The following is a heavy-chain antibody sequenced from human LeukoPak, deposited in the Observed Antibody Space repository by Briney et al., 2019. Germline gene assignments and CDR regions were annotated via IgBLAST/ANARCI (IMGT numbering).Heavy chain of an antibody. CDR2: LYTGGDT. CDR1: GFTFSAHY. D-gene: IGHD3-10*01. V-gene: IGHV3-53*01. Sequence: GGSLRLSCEVSGFTFSAHYMSWVRQAPGKGLECVSFLYTGGDTYYADSVKGRFTISRDNSKNTLYLQMNSLRAEDTAVYYCARGPGSRGIFDYWGQGTLVTVSS. CDR3: ARGPGSRGIFDY. J-gene: IGHJ4*02.